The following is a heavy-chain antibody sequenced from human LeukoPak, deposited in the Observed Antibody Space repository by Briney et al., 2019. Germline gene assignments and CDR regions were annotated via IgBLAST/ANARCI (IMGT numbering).Heavy chain of an antibody. CDR3: ATTFGRAVAGTFDY. V-gene: IGHV2-70*11. CDR1: GFSLSTSGMC. CDR2: IDWDDDK. Sequence: SGPTLVNPTQAVTLTCTFSGFSLSTSGMCVSWIRQPPGKALEWLARIDWDDDKYYSTSLKTRLTISKDTSKNQVVLTMTNMDPVDTATYYCATTFGRAVAGTFDYWGQGTLVTVSS. D-gene: IGHD6-19*01. J-gene: IGHJ4*02.